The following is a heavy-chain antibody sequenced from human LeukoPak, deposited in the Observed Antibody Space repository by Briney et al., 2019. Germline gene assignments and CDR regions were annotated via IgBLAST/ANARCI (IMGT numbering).Heavy chain of an antibody. CDR1: GGSISNYY. D-gene: IGHD3-22*01. V-gene: IGHV4-59*01. CDR2: IYYSGST. Sequence: SETLSLTCTVSGGSISNYYWNWLRQPPGKGLEWIGYIYYSGSTNYNPSLKSRVTISVDTSKNQFSLKLRSVTAADTAVYYCVREAATDYYDSSGYYRQTEVFDAWGQGTMVTVSS. J-gene: IGHJ3*01. CDR3: VREAATDYYDSSGYYRQTEVFDA.